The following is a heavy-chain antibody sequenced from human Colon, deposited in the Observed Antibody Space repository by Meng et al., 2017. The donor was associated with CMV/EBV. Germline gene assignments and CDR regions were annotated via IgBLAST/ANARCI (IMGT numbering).Heavy chain of an antibody. CDR1: VCPFNHSY. V-gene: IGHV1-46*02. Sequence: CNASVCPFNHSYLHWVRQCPGQGAECLAMCNPTGDNTTVAKKVQGSVTVINDKSTNTVYMELSSLKSDEAAVNYCASRAATHTYFDFWGHGTLVTVSS. J-gene: IGHJ4*01. D-gene: IGHD6-13*01. CDR2: CNPTGDNT. CDR3: ASRAATHTYFDF.